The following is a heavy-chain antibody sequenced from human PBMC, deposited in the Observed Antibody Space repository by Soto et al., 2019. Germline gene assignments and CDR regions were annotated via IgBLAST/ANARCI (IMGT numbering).Heavy chain of an antibody. J-gene: IGHJ1*01. V-gene: IGHV4-4*02. CDR1: GGSISSSNW. D-gene: IGHD6-13*01. CDR3: ARIAAAGTDFQH. CDR2: IYHSGST. Sequence: QVQLQESGPGLVKPSGTLSLTCAVSGGSISSSNWWSWVRHPPGKGLEWIGEIYHSGSTNYNPSLQSRVTISVDKSENQFALKLSSVTAADTAVYYCARIAAAGTDFQHWGQGTLVTVSS.